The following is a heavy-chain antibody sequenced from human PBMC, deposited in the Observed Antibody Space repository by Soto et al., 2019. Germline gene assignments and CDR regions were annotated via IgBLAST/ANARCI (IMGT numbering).Heavy chain of an antibody. CDR1: NFIFSDYY. CDR2: ISNSGTTV. D-gene: IGHD4-17*01. CDR3: ARDTLPTDFGLGWDV. J-gene: IGHJ6*02. Sequence: QVQLVESVGGLVKPGGSLRLSCAASNFIFSDYYLSWIRQAPGKGLEWVSYISNSGTTVYYADSVKGRFTISRDNAKKSLYLQMNSLRAEDTAVYYCARDTLPTDFGLGWDVWGQGTTVTVSS. V-gene: IGHV3-11*01.